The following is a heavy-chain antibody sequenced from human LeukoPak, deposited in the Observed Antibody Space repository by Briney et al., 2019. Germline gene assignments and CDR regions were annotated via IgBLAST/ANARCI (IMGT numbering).Heavy chain of an antibody. J-gene: IGHJ5*02. Sequence: SVKVSCKASGGTFSSYAISWVRQAPGQGLEWMGGIIPIFGTANYAQKFQGRVTITADESTSTAYMELSSLRSEDTAVYYCAREPEIRVAVAAPNWFDPWGQGTLVTVSS. D-gene: IGHD6-19*01. V-gene: IGHV1-69*13. CDR2: IIPIFGTA. CDR3: AREPEIRVAVAAPNWFDP. CDR1: GGTFSSYA.